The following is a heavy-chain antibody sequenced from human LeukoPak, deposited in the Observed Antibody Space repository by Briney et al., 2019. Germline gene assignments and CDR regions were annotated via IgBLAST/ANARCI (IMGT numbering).Heavy chain of an antibody. CDR2: IFYSGST. V-gene: IGHV4-59*12. CDR1: GGSISSYY. J-gene: IGHJ1*01. Sequence: SETLSLTCTVSGGSISSYYWSWIRQPPGKGLEWIGYIFYSGSTYYSPSLKGRVTISVDTSKNQFSLKLSSVTAADTAVYYCARRGLSSWYSRDQEYFQHWGQGTLVTVSS. D-gene: IGHD6-13*01. CDR3: ARRGLSSWYSRDQEYFQH.